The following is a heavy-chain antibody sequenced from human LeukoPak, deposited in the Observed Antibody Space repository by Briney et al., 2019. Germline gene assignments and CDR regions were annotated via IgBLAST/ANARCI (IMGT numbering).Heavy chain of an antibody. CDR1: GFTFSSYA. Sequence: GGSLRLSCAASGFTFSSYAMSWVRQAPWKGLEWVSAISGSGGSTYYADSVKGRFTISRDNSKNTLYVQMNSLRAEDTAVYYCAKINTALDYYDSSGPDYWGQGTLVTVSS. D-gene: IGHD3-22*01. CDR3: AKINTALDYYDSSGPDY. CDR2: ISGSGGST. J-gene: IGHJ4*02. V-gene: IGHV3-23*01.